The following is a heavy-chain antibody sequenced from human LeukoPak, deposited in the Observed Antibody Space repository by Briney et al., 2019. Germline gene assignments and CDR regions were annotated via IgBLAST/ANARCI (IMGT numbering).Heavy chain of an antibody. Sequence: GGSLRLSCAASGFSFDGSGMSWVRQAPGKGLEWVSGINSNGGSTGYADSVKSRFTISRDNAKNSLYLQMNDLRAEDTALYSAYYYYYMDVWGKGTTVTISS. CDR1: GFSFDGSG. V-gene: IGHV3-20*01. CDR3: YYYYYMDV. J-gene: IGHJ6*03. CDR2: INSNGGST.